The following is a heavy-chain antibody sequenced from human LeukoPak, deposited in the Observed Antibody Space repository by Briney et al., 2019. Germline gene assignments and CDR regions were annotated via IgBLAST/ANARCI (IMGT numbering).Heavy chain of an antibody. J-gene: IGHJ4*02. Sequence: GGSLRLSCAASGFIFTSYSMHWVRQAPGKGLEWVSYISSSSNSIYYADSVKGRFTISRDNAKNSLYLQMNSLRAEDTAVYYCARDWNYYVSYWGQGTLVTVSS. V-gene: IGHV3-48*04. CDR2: ISSSSNSI. D-gene: IGHD3-10*02. CDR3: ARDWNYYVSY. CDR1: GFIFTSYS.